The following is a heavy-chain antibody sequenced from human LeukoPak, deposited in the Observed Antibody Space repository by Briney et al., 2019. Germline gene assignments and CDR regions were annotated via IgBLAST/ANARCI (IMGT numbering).Heavy chain of an antibody. V-gene: IGHV4-31*03. CDR1: GGSISSGGYY. Sequence: KASETLSLTCTVSGGSISSGGYYWSWIRQHPGKGLEWIGYIYYSGSTYYNPSLKSRVTISVDTSKNQFSLKLSSVTAADTAVYYCAAQRWLQFAIDYWGQGTLVTVSS. CDR3: AAQRWLQFAIDY. D-gene: IGHD5-24*01. J-gene: IGHJ4*02. CDR2: IYYSGST.